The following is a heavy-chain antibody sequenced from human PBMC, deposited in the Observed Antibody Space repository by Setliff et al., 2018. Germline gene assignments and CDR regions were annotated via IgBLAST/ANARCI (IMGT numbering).Heavy chain of an antibody. CDR2: IYYSGST. V-gene: IGHV4-61*01. D-gene: IGHD2-2*01. CDR3: ARRGSSTSCDDY. Sequence: SETLSLTCAVSGYSISSGYYWSWIRQPPGKGLEWIGYIYYSGSTNYNPSLKSRVTISVDTSKNQFPLKLSSVTAADTAMYYCARRGSSTSCDDYWGQGTLVTVSS. CDR1: GYSISSGYY. J-gene: IGHJ4*02.